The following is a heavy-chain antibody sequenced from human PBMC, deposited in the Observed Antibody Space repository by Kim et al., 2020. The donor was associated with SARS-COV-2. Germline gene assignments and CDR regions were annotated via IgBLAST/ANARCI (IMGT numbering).Heavy chain of an antibody. Sequence: GGSLRLSCAASGFTFSSYSMNWVRQAPGKGLEWVSSISSSSSYIYYADSVKGRFTISRDNAKNSLYLQMNSLRAEDTAVYYCARDLHYDILTGPEQDAFDIWGQGTMVTVSS. CDR1: GFTFSSYS. V-gene: IGHV3-21*01. CDR3: ARDLHYDILTGPEQDAFDI. J-gene: IGHJ3*02. CDR2: ISSSSSYI. D-gene: IGHD3-9*01.